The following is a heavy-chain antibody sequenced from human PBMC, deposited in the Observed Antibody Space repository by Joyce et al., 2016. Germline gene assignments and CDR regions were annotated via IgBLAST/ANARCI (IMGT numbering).Heavy chain of an antibody. Sequence: QVQLQQWGAGLLKPSETLSLTCAVYGGSFSGYYWTLIRQPPGKGLGWIGEINGGGINNYKPSRKSRCTILLDTSKNQFSLKWTSVTAADTAVYYCARGRGYTTSVRRRGMDVWGQGTTVTVSS. D-gene: IGHD6-13*01. J-gene: IGHJ6*02. CDR1: GGSFSGYY. CDR2: INGGGIN. CDR3: ARGRGYTTSVRRRGMDV. V-gene: IGHV4-34*01.